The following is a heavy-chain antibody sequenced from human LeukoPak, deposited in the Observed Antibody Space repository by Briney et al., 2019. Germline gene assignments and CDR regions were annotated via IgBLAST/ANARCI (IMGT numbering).Heavy chain of an antibody. Sequence: SVKVSCKASGGTFSSYAISWVRQAPGQGLEWMGRIIPILGIANYAQKFQGRVTITADKSTSTAYMELSSLRSEDTAVYYCARTERLLQGDREVDAFDIWGQGTMVTVSS. J-gene: IGHJ3*02. CDR1: GGTFSSYA. CDR2: IIPILGIA. CDR3: ARTERLLQGDREVDAFDI. D-gene: IGHD5-24*01. V-gene: IGHV1-69*04.